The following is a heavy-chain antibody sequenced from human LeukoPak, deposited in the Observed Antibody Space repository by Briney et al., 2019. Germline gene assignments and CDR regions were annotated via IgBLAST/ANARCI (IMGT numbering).Heavy chain of an antibody. V-gene: IGHV1-2*02. CDR1: GYTFTGYY. CDR3: ARFVAVTATYDY. Sequence: ASVKVSCKASGYTFTGYYMHWVRQAPGQGLEWMGWINPNSGGTNYAQKFQGRVTMTRDTSISTAYMELSRLRSDDTAVYYCARFVAVTATYDYWGQGTLVTVSS. D-gene: IGHD2-21*02. J-gene: IGHJ4*02. CDR2: INPNSGGT.